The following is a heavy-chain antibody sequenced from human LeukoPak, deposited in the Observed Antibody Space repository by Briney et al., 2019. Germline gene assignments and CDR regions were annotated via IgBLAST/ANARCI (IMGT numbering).Heavy chain of an antibody. CDR2: VYYSGST. D-gene: IGHD2-2*01. J-gene: IGHJ4*02. Sequence: SETLSLTCTVSGGSISNYYWSWIRQPPGKGLECIGHVYYSGSTDYNPPLKSRLTISVDSSMNQFSLKLSSVTAADTAVYYCAREGVVPAAMVDYWGQGTLVTVSS. CDR3: AREGVVPAAMVDY. CDR1: GGSISNYY. V-gene: IGHV4-59*12.